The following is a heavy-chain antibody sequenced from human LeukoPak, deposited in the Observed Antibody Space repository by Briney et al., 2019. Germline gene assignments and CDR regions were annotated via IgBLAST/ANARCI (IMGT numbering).Heavy chain of an antibody. CDR1: GHTFTSYG. D-gene: IGHD5-18*01. V-gene: IGHV1-18*01. CDR2: ISAYNGNT. CDR3: ARSGYSYGRSYYYYGMDV. Sequence: ASVKVSCKASGHTFTSYGISWVRQAPGQGLEWMGWISAYNGNTNYAQKLQGRVTMTTDTSTSTAYMELRSLRSDDTAVYYCARSGYSYGRSYYYYGMDVWGQGTTVTVSS. J-gene: IGHJ6*02.